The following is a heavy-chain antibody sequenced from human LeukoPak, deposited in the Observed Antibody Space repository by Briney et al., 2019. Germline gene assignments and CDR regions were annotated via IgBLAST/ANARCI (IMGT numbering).Heavy chain of an antibody. D-gene: IGHD2-2*01. Sequence: ASVTVSCKASGYTFTSYYMHWVRQAPGQGLEWMGIINPSGGSTSYAQKFQGRVTMTRDTSTSTVYMELSSLRSEDTAVYYCARDIVVVPAAEAREHNWFDPWGQGTLVTVSS. CDR3: ARDIVVVPAAEAREHNWFDP. J-gene: IGHJ5*02. V-gene: IGHV1-46*01. CDR2: INPSGGST. CDR1: GYTFTSYY.